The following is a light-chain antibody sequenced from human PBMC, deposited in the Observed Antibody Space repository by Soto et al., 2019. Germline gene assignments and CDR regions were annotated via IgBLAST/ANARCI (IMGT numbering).Light chain of an antibody. Sequence: DTPMTQSPSSLSASVGDRVTITCQASQDISNYLNWYQQKPGKAPRLLIYEASNLETGVPSGFSGSRSGTDFTFTISSLQPEHIATYYCQQYDNLPYTFGQGTKLEIK. CDR1: QDISNY. CDR3: QQYDNLPYT. J-gene: IGKJ2*01. V-gene: IGKV1-33*01. CDR2: EAS.